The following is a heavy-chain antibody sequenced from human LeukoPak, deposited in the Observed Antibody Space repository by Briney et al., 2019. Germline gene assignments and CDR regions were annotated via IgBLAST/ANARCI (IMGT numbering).Heavy chain of an antibody. CDR1: GFMFDNFW. D-gene: IGHD2-15*01. CDR2: IKGDVSET. CDR3: ARSVAASRDY. J-gene: IGHJ4*02. V-gene: IGHV3-7*01. Sequence: PGGSLRLSCAASGFMFDNFWMSWVRQVPGKGLEWVASIKGDVSETHYVDSVKGRFTISRDNGKNSLYLQMNSLRVEDTAVYYCARSVAASRDYWGQGTLVTVSS.